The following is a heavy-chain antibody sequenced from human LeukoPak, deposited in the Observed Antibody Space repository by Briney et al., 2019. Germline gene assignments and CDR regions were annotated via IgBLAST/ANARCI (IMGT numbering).Heavy chain of an antibody. J-gene: IGHJ4*02. CDR1: GLTFSSYA. Sequence: PEGSLRLSCAASGLTFSSYAMSWVRQAPGKGLEWVSAISGSGWTTYYADSVKGRFTISRDNSKNTLYLQMNSLRAEDTALYYCAKGGLTTVPRGFDYWGQGIQVTVSS. D-gene: IGHD4-17*01. CDR3: AKGGLTTVPRGFDY. CDR2: ISGSGWTT. V-gene: IGHV3-23*01.